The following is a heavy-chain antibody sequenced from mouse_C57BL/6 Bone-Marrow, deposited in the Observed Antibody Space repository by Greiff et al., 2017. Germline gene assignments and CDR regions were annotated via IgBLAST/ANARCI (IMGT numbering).Heavy chain of an antibody. D-gene: IGHD1-1*01. CDR1: GFTFSSYG. V-gene: IGHV5-6*01. CDR3: ARQTVVHYYAMDY. Sequence: EVQVVESGGDLVKPGGSLKLSCAASGFTFSSYGMSWVRQTPDKRLEWVATISSGGSYTYYPDSVKGRFTISSDNAKNTLYLQMSSLKSEDTAMYYCARQTVVHYYAMDYWGQGTSVTVSS. CDR2: ISSGGSYT. J-gene: IGHJ4*01.